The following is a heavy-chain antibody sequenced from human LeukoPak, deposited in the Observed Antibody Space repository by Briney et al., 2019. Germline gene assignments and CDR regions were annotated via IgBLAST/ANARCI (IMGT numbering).Heavy chain of an antibody. CDR3: AKDPPSY. CDR1: GFTFSSYG. Sequence: PGGSLRLSCAASGFTFSSYGMHWVRQAPGKGLEWVAVIWYDGSNKYYADSVKGRSTISRDNSKNTLYLEMNSLRAEDTAVYYCAKDPPSYWGQGTLVTVSS. V-gene: IGHV3-33*06. CDR2: IWYDGSNK. J-gene: IGHJ4*02.